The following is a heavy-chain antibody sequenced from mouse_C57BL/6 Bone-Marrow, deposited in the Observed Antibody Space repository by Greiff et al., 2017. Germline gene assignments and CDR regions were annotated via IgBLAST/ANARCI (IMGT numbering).Heavy chain of an antibody. V-gene: IGHV10-3*01. J-gene: IGHJ4*01. D-gene: IGHD6-1*01. CDR1: GFTFNTHA. Sequence: EAGGGLVQPKGSLKLSCAAPGFTFNTHALHWFRQAPGKGLEWVARIRSKSSNHATYYADSVKDRYTIFRDDSHSILCLHMYNLKTEYSLMYYGERGRRIICVYYDMDYWGQGTTLTVSS. CDR3: ERGRRIICVYYDMDY. CDR2: IRSKSSNHAT.